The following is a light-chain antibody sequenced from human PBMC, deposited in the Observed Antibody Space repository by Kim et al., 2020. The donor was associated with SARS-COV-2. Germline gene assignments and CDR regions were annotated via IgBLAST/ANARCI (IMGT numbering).Light chain of an antibody. CDR2: GDN. V-gene: IGLV1-40*01. CDR3: QSYDSRLSGSV. Sequence: QRVTISCTRSSSKTGAGYDVHWYQQLSGTAPQLLIYGDNNRPSGVPDRFSGSKSGTSGSLAITGLQAEDEADYYCQSYDSRLSGSVFGGGTQLTVL. J-gene: IGLJ2*01. CDR1: SSKTGAGYD.